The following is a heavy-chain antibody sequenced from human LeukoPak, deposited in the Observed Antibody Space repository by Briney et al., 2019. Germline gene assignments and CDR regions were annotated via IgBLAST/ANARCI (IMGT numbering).Heavy chain of an antibody. CDR3: ARGLLGWFGELSLRPFDP. CDR1: GGSFSGYY. D-gene: IGHD3-10*01. Sequence: PSETLSLTCAVYGGSFSGYYWSWIRQPPGKGLEWIGEINHSGSTNYNPSLKSRVTISVDTSKNQFSLKLSSVTAADTAVYYCARGLLGWFGELSLRPFDPWGQGTLVTVSP. CDR2: INHSGST. J-gene: IGHJ5*02. V-gene: IGHV4-34*01.